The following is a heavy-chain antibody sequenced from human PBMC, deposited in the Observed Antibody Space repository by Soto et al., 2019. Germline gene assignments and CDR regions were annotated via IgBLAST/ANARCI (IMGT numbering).Heavy chain of an antibody. CDR2: IYHTGST. J-gene: IGHJ4*02. CDR3: ARDSGGGADY. D-gene: IGHD2-21*01. V-gene: IGHV4-4*02. CDR1: GGSISSSNW. Sequence: SETLSLTSVFSGGSISSSNWWSWVRQPPGKGLEWIGEIYHTGSTTYNPSLNSRVTISVDKSKNQFSLELSSVTAADTAVYYCARDSGGGADYWGQGTLVTVSS.